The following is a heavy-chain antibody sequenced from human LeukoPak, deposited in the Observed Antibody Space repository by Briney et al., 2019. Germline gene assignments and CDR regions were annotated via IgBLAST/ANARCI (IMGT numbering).Heavy chain of an antibody. CDR1: GGSISTSY. J-gene: IGHJ6*02. CDR3: ARCSGTYPYYYGMDV. D-gene: IGHD1-26*01. V-gene: IGHV4-59*01. Sequence: KASESLSLTCTVSGGSISTSYWSSIRQPPGKGLEWIVYIYYSGRPNCNPTLKSRVTISVDTSKNQLSLKLSSVTAADTAVYYCARCSGTYPYYYGMDVWGQGTTVTVSS. CDR2: IYYSGRP.